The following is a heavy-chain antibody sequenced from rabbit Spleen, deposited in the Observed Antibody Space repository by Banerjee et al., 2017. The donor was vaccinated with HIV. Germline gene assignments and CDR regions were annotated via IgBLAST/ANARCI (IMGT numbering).Heavy chain of an antibody. J-gene: IGHJ4*01. CDR2: IDPVFGIT. CDR1: GFTLSSYY. CDR3: ARETSGGWGVVLYYFNL. Sequence: QLKESGGGLVQPGGSLKLSCKASGFTLSSYYMNWVRQAPGKGLEWIGYIDPVFGITYYANWVNGRFSISRENAQNTVFLQMTSLTAADTATYFCARETSGGWGVVLYYFNLWGQGTLVTVS. V-gene: IGHV1S7*01. D-gene: IGHD4-1*01.